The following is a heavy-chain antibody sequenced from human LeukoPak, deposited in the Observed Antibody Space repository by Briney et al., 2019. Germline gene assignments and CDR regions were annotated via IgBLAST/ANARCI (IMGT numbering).Heavy chain of an antibody. CDR2: INSDGSST. CDR3: ARPVTGTYAPMDY. Sequence: GGSLRLSCAASGFTFSTHWMHWVRQVPGKGLVWVSRINSDGSSTSYADSVRGRFTISRDNVENTLFLQMDSLRVEDTGVYYCARPVTGTYAPMDYWGQGTLVTVSS. D-gene: IGHD1-26*01. CDR1: GFTFSTHW. V-gene: IGHV3-74*01. J-gene: IGHJ4*02.